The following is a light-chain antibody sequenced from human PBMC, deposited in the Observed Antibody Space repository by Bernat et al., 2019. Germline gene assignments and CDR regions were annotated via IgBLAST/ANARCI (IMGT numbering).Light chain of an antibody. J-gene: IGKJ1*01. Sequence: EIVLTQSPATLSLSPGERATLSCRASQSVSSYLAWYQQKPGQAPRLLIYDASNRATGIPARFSGSGSGTDFTLTISSLQSEDFAVYYCHQYNNWPQTFGQGTKVEI. V-gene: IGKV3-11*01. CDR3: HQYNNWPQT. CDR1: QSVSSY. CDR2: DAS.